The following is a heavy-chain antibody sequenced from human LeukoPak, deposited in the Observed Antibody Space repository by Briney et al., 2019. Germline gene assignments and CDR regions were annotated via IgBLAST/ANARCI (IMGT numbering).Heavy chain of an antibody. CDR3: ASGPGMDIVVVVATRGYFDY. CDR2: ISAYNGNT. CDR1: GYTFTSYG. D-gene: IGHD2-15*01. V-gene: IGHV1-18*01. Sequence: ASVKVSCKASGYTFTSYGISWVRQAPGQGLEWMGWISAYNGNTNYAQKLQGRVTMTTDTSTSTAYMELRSLRSDDTAVYYCASGPGMDIVVVVATRGYFDYWGQGTLVTVSS. J-gene: IGHJ4*02.